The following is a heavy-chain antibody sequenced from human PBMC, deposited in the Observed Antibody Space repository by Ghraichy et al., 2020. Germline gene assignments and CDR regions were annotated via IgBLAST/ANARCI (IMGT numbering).Heavy chain of an antibody. Sequence: GGSLRLSCAASGFTFSSYGMHWVRQAPGKGLEWVAVISYDGSNKYYADSVKGRFTISRDNSKNTLYLQMNSLRAEDTAVYYCAKDKTRQITILDYWGQGTLVTVSS. D-gene: IGHD3-9*01. J-gene: IGHJ4*02. V-gene: IGHV3-30*18. CDR2: ISYDGSNK. CDR3: AKDKTRQITILDY. CDR1: GFTFSSYG.